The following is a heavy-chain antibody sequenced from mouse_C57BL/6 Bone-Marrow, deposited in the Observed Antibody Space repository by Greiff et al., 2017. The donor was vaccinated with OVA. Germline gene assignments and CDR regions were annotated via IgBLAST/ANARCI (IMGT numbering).Heavy chain of an antibody. CDR1: GFTFSDYG. V-gene: IGHV5-15*01. D-gene: IGHD2-4*01. Sequence: EVQLVESGGGLVQPGGSLKLSCAASGFTFSDYGMAWVRQAPRKGPEWVAFISNLAYSIYYADTVTGRFTISRENAKNTLYLEMSSLRSEDTAMYYCARRGDYDGDAMDYWGQGTSVTVSS. J-gene: IGHJ4*01. CDR3: ARRGDYDGDAMDY. CDR2: ISNLAYSI.